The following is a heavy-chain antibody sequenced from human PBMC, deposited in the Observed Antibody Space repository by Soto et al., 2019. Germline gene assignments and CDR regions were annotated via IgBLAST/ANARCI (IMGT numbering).Heavy chain of an antibody. Sequence: PSETLSLTCTVSGGSISSGDYYWSWIRQPPGKGLEWIGYIYYSGSTYYNPSLKSRVTISVDTSKNQFSLKLSSVTAADTAVYYCARDRGYYYDSSGYPSRNWFDPWGQGTLVTVSS. CDR1: GGSISSGDYY. D-gene: IGHD3-22*01. CDR3: ARDRGYYYDSSGYPSRNWFDP. V-gene: IGHV4-30-4*01. J-gene: IGHJ5*02. CDR2: IYYSGST.